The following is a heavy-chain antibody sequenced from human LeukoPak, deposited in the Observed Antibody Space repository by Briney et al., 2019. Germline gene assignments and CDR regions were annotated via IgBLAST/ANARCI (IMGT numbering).Heavy chain of an antibody. Sequence: GGSLRLSCAASGFTFSSYSMNWVRQAPGKGLEWVSSISSSSSYIYYADSVKGRFTISRDNAKNSLNLQMNSLRAEDTAVYYCARDTGAQYAFDIWGQGTMVTVSS. CDR3: ARDTGAQYAFDI. D-gene: IGHD1-26*01. CDR2: ISSSSSYI. CDR1: GFTFSSYS. J-gene: IGHJ3*02. V-gene: IGHV3-21*01.